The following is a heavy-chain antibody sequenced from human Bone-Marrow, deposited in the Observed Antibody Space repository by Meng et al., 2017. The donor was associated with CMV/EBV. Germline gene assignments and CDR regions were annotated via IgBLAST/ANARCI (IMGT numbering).Heavy chain of an antibody. CDR2: IDWDDDK. V-gene: IGHV2-70D*14. D-gene: IGHD3-10*01. CDR1: GFSLNANGMR. CDR3: ARSRLYGNSFDY. Sequence: SGPTLVKPTQTLTLTCASSGFSLNANGMRVNWIRQPPDKARELLARIDWDDDKFYSASLKTRLAISKDTSRNQVVLTMTNMDPVDTGTYYCARSRLYGNSFDYWGLGTLVTVSS. J-gene: IGHJ4*02.